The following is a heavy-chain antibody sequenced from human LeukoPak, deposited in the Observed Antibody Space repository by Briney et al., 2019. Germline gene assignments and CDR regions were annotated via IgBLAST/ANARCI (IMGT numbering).Heavy chain of an antibody. J-gene: IGHJ3*02. CDR2: IYSGGST. V-gene: IGHV3-53*01. Sequence: QTEGSLRLSCAASGFSVISNYMSWVRQAPGKGLEWVSLIYSGGSTNYVDSVKGRFTISRDNSRNTLYLQMNSLRAEDTAVYYCARDGGGTYSLAFDIWGQGTMVTVSS. CDR3: ARDGGGTYSLAFDI. D-gene: IGHD1-26*01. CDR1: GFSVISNY.